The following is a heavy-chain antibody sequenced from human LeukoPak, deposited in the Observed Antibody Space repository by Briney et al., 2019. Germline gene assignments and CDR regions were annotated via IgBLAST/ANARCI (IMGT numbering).Heavy chain of an antibody. CDR1: GGSISSYY. J-gene: IGHJ3*02. V-gene: IGHV4-59*08. Sequence: SETLSLTCTVSGGSISSYYWSWIRQPPGKGLEWIGYIYYSGSTNYNPSLKSRVTISVDTSKNQFSLKLSSVTAADTAVYYCARPAAGRSYDAFDIWGQGTMVTVSS. CDR3: ARPAAGRSYDAFDI. D-gene: IGHD6-13*01. CDR2: IYYSGST.